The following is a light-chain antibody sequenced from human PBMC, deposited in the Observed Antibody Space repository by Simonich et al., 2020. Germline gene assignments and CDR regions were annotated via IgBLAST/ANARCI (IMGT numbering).Light chain of an antibody. J-gene: IGKJ4*01. CDR2: AAS. V-gene: IGKV1-9*01. CDR3: QQLNSYPPLT. Sequence: DIQLTPSPSFLSASVGDRVTITCRASQSISSYLAWYQQTPGKAPNLLIYAASTLQSGVPSRVSGSGSGTEFTLTISSLQPEDCATYYCQQLNSYPPLTFGGGTKVEIK. CDR1: QSISSY.